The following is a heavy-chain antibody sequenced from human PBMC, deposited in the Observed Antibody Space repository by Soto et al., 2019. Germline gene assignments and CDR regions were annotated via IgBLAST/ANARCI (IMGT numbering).Heavy chain of an antibody. J-gene: IGHJ4*02. Sequence: QVQLVQSGTEVKKPGSSVKVSCKASGGTFRNYPINWVRQAPGQGLEWMGSIFPLTDIPDYAQNFQARITISANKSTSTDYMELSSLTSDDTAMYFCARGPLVVLNYFESWGQGTLVTVSS. CDR2: IFPLTDIP. V-gene: IGHV1-69*02. CDR3: ARGPLVVLNYFES. CDR1: GGTFRNYP.